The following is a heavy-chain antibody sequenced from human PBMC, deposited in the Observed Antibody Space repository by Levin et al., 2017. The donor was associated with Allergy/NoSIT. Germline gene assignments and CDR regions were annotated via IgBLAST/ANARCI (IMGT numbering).Heavy chain of an antibody. CDR2: ISYDGSNK. D-gene: IGHD3/OR15-3a*01. CDR1: GFTFSSYA. J-gene: IGHJ6*03. CDR3: ARGRGTGYYYYYYYMDV. V-gene: IGHV3-30-3*01. Sequence: GGSLRLSCAASGFTFSSYAMHWVRQAPGKGLEWVAVISYDGSNKYYADSVKGRITISRDNSKNTLYLQMNSLRAEDTAVYYCARGRGTGYYYYYYYMDVWGKGTTVTVSS.